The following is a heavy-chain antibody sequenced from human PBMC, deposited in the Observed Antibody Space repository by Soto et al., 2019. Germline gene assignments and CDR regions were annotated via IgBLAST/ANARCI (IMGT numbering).Heavy chain of an antibody. V-gene: IGHV6-1*01. CDR1: GDTVSNNSAA. D-gene: IGHD6-6*01. J-gene: IGHJ4*02. Sequence: QVQLQQSGPGLVKPSQTLSLTCAISGDTVSNNSAAWNWVRQSLSRGLEWLGRTYYRSKWYSDYADSVRGRITIDPDTSRNQFSLHLDSVTPEDTAVYYCASGATYSTSSSGFDSWGQGTLVSVSS. CDR2: TYYRSKWYS. CDR3: ASGATYSTSSSGFDS.